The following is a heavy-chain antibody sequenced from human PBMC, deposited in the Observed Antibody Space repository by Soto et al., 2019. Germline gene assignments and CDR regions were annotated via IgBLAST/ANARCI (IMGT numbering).Heavy chain of an antibody. CDR2: IVVGGGNT. Sequence: SVKVSCKASGFTFTSSAVQWVRQARGQRLEWIGWIVVGGGNTNYAQKFQERVTITRDMSTSTAYMELSSLRSEDTAVYYCAAKPHSYYYDSSGYYAFDIWGQGTMVTVSS. CDR3: AAKPHSYYYDSSGYYAFDI. J-gene: IGHJ3*02. CDR1: GFTFTSSA. V-gene: IGHV1-58*01. D-gene: IGHD3-22*01.